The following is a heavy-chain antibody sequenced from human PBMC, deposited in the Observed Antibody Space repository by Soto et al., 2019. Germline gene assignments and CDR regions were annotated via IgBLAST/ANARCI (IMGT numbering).Heavy chain of an antibody. D-gene: IGHD6-13*01. CDR2: INPNRGGT. CDR1: GYTFNAYY. CDR3: ARGVGAGGTVRFAFDI. J-gene: IGHJ3*02. Sequence: QVQVVQSGAEVKKPGASVKVSCKASGYTFNAYYMHWVRRPPDKGLDGRGWINPNRGGTRYAQKFQGRVTMTRDTSISTAYMELSSLTSDDTAIYYCARGVGAGGTVRFAFDIWGQDTMITVSS. V-gene: IGHV1-2*02.